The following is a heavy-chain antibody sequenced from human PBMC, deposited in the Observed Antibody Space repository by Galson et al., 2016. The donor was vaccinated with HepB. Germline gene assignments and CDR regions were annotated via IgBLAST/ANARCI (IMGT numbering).Heavy chain of an antibody. V-gene: IGHV2-5*02. CDR2: IYWDDDK. CDR1: GFSFTTSGVG. CDR3: AHTGGSPLRWYFDL. D-gene: IGHD1-26*01. Sequence: PALVKPTQTLTLTCTFSGFSFTTSGVGVAWIRQPPGKALEWLALIYWDDDKRYSPSLKSRLTITKDTSKNQVVLTMTNLDPVDTGTYYCAHTGGSPLRWYFDLWGRGTLVTVSS. J-gene: IGHJ2*01.